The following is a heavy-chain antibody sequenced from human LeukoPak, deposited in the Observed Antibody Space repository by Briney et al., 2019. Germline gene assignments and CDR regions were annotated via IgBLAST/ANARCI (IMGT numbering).Heavy chain of an antibody. Sequence: ASVKVSCKASGYTFTSYDINWVRQAPGQGLEWMGWMNPNSGNTGYAQKFQGRVTMTRNTSISTAYMELSSLRSEDTAVYYCARAASYSSSGKTRKNYYFDYWGQGTLVAVSS. CDR3: ARAASYSSSGKTRKNYYFDY. V-gene: IGHV1-8*01. CDR1: GYTFTSYD. CDR2: MNPNSGNT. J-gene: IGHJ4*02. D-gene: IGHD6-13*01.